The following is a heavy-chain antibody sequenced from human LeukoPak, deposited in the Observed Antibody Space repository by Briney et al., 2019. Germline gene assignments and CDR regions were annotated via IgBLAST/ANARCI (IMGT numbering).Heavy chain of an antibody. CDR2: IKQDGSDK. V-gene: IGHV3-7*03. CDR3: ARGRYYGSGSYYWFDP. J-gene: IGHJ5*02. Sequence: GGSLRLSCAASGFTFSSYWMSWVRQAPGKGLEWVANIKQDGSDKYYVDSVKGRFTISRDNAKNSLYLQMNSLRGEDTAVYYCARGRYYGSGSYYWFDPWGQGTRVTVSS. CDR1: GFTFSSYW. D-gene: IGHD3-10*01.